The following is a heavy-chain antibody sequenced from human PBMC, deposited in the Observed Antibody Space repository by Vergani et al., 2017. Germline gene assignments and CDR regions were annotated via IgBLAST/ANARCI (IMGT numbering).Heavy chain of an antibody. V-gene: IGHV1-69*01. CDR1: GGTFSSYA. Sequence: QVQLVQSGAEVKKPGSSVKVSCKASGGTFSSYAISWVRQAPGQGLEWMGGIIPIFGTANYAQKFQGRVTITEDESTSTAYMELSSLRSEDTAVYYCARGRLVTTLTTGGYYYYYMDVWGKGTTVTVSS. CDR2: IIPIFGTA. J-gene: IGHJ6*03. D-gene: IGHD4-17*01. CDR3: ARGRLVTTLTTGGYYYYYMDV.